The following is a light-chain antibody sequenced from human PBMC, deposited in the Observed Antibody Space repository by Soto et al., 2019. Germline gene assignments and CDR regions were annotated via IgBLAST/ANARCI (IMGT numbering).Light chain of an antibody. Sequence: DIQMTQSPSSLSASVGDRVTLTCRASQTINIYLTWYQQKPGMAPKLLIHAASSLQSGVPSRFSGSGSGTDFTLTITGLQHEDSATYYCQQSFSTPLTFGGGTKVEIK. V-gene: IGKV1-39*01. CDR1: QTINIY. J-gene: IGKJ4*01. CDR2: AAS. CDR3: QQSFSTPLT.